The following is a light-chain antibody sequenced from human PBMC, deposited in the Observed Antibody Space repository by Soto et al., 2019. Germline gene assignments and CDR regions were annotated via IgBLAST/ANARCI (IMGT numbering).Light chain of an antibody. CDR3: CSYAGSPRYV. Sequence: QSALTQPASVSGSPGQSITISCTGTSSDVGGYNYVSWYQQHPGKAPKLMIYDVSNRPSGVSNPFTGSKSGNTASLTISGLQAEDEADYYCCSYAGSPRYVLGTGTKLTVL. CDR1: SSDVGGYNY. CDR2: DVS. J-gene: IGLJ1*01. V-gene: IGLV2-14*01.